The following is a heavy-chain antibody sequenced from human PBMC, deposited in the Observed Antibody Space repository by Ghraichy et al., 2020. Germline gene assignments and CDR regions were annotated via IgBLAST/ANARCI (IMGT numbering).Heavy chain of an antibody. CDR1: GFIFSSYG. V-gene: IGHV3-30*18. D-gene: IGHD4-17*01. Sequence: GGSLRLSCAVSGFIFSSYGMHWVRQAPGKGLEWVAVISHDGSNTYYADSVKGRFTISRDDSKNTLYLQMNSLRAEDTAVYYCAKQKLRRTWWFDPWGQGTLVTVSS. CDR3: AKQKLRRTWWFDP. CDR2: ISHDGSNT. J-gene: IGHJ5*02.